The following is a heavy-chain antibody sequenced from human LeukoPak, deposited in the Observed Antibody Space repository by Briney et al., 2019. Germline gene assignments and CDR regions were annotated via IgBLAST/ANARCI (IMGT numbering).Heavy chain of an antibody. V-gene: IGHV3-23*01. Sequence: GGSLRLSCAASGFTFSGYAMSWVRQAPGKGLEWVSAISGSGGSTFYADSVKGRFTISRDNSKNTLYLQMNSLRAEDTAVYCCAKGYDFWSGGIDYWGQGTLVTVSS. CDR1: GFTFSGYA. CDR2: ISGSGGST. D-gene: IGHD3-3*01. J-gene: IGHJ4*02. CDR3: AKGYDFWSGGIDY.